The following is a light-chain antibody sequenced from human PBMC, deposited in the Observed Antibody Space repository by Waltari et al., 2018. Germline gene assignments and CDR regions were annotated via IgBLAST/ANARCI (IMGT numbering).Light chain of an antibody. Sequence: DVVMTQSPLSLPVDLGQPASISCRSSQSIAYRDVNTYLNVFHQRPGQSPRRLIYHVSKRDSGVPDRFSGSVSGTDFTLKISRVEAEDVGVYYCMQGTHWPYTFGQGTKVEIK. CDR3: MQGTHWPYT. V-gene: IGKV2-30*01. J-gene: IGKJ2*01. CDR1: QSIAYRDVNTY. CDR2: HVS.